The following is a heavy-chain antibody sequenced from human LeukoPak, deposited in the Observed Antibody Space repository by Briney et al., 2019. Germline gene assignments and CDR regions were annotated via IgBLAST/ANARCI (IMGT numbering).Heavy chain of an antibody. CDR2: MNPNSGNT. Sequence: ASVKVSCKASGYTFTSYDINWVRQATGQGLEWMGWMNPNSGNTGYAQKFQGRVTMTRNTSISTAYMELSSLRSEDTAVYYCARVSSFLTGYYKNPLGCWGQGTLVTVSS. J-gene: IGHJ4*02. V-gene: IGHV1-8*01. CDR3: ARVSSFLTGYYKNPLGC. D-gene: IGHD3-9*01. CDR1: GYTFTSYD.